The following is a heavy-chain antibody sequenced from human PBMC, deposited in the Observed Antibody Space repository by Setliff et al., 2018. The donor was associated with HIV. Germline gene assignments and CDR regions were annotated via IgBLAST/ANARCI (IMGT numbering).Heavy chain of an antibody. CDR3: ASGPRRVTTIGYYLDY. CDR2: IQPDDSDT. D-gene: IGHD4-17*01. V-gene: IGHV5-51*01. J-gene: IGHJ4*02. CDR1: GYSFTNYW. Sequence: GESLKISCKGSGYSFTNYWIGWVRQVPGKGLEWMGIIQPDDSDTRYSPSFQGQVTISADKSISTAYLQWSSLKASDSAVFYCASGPRRVTTIGYYLDYWGQGTLVTVSS.